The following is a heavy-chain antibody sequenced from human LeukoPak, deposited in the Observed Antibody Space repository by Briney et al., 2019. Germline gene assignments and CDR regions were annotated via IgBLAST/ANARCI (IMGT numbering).Heavy chain of an antibody. CDR1: GLTVSINY. V-gene: IGHV3-23*01. Sequence: PGGSLRLSCAASGLTVSINYMRWGRQAPGKGLVWVSAITSSGDSTYYADSVKGRFTISRDNSKNTLYLQMNSLRAEDTAVYYCAKSFYGSEDYYSLFYHWGQGTLVTVSS. CDR2: ITSSGDST. CDR3: AKSFYGSEDYYSLFYH. J-gene: IGHJ4*02. D-gene: IGHD3-10*01.